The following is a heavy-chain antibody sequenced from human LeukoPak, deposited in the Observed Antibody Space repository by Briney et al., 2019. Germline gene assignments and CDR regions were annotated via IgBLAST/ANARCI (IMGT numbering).Heavy chain of an antibody. J-gene: IGHJ3*02. CDR1: GGSISSYY. V-gene: IGHV4-59*01. CDR2: IYYSGST. CDR3: ASTTLNCGGDCYGAFDI. D-gene: IGHD2-21*02. Sequence: PSETLSLTCTVSGGSISSYYWSWIRQPPGKGLEWIGYIYYSGSTNYNPSLKSRVTISVDTSKNQFSLKLSSVTAADTAVYYCASTTLNCGGDCYGAFDIWGQGTMVTVSS.